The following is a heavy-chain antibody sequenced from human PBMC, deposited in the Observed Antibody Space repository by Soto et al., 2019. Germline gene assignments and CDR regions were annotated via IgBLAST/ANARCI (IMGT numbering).Heavy chain of an antibody. CDR2: ISSSSSNI. D-gene: IGHD3-22*01. CDR3: AKDRYDSSGCPDS. V-gene: IGHV3-48*02. J-gene: IGHJ4*02. CDR1: GFTFSSYS. Sequence: GGSLRLSCAASGFTFSSYSMNWVRQAPGKGLEWVSYISSSSSNIYYADSVKGRFTISRDNAKKSLYLQMNSLRDEDTAVYYCAKDRYDSSGCPDSWGQGTLVTVSS.